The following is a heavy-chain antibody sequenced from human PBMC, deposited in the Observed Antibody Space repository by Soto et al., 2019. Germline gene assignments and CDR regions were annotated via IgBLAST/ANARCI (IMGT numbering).Heavy chain of an antibody. CDR2: INAGNDNT. D-gene: IGHD6-19*01. CDR1: GYTFTSYG. Sequence: GASVKVSCKASGYTFTSYGISWVRQAPGQRLEWMGWINAGNDNTKYSQKFQGRVTITRDTSATTAYMELSSLRSEDTAVYYCARSPLNPYSSGWTFDYWGQGTLVTVSS. V-gene: IGHV1-3*01. CDR3: ARSPLNPYSSGWTFDY. J-gene: IGHJ4*02.